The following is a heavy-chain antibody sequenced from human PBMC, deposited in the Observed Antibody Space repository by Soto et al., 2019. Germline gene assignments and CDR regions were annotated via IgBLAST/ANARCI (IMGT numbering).Heavy chain of an antibody. Sequence: SETLSLPCTVPCCSISSSTYYWASIRQPPGKGLEWIGSIYYSRSTYYTPSLKSRVTISVGTSKNQFSLKLSSVTAADTAVYYCARRRLGYCISTSCSTRFDPWGQGTLVTVS. CDR2: IYYSRST. D-gene: IGHD2-2*01. V-gene: IGHV4-39*01. J-gene: IGHJ5*02. CDR3: ARRRLGYCISTSCSTRFDP. CDR1: CCSISSSTYY.